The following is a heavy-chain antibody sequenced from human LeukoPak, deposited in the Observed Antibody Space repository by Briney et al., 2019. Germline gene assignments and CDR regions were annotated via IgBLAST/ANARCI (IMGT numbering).Heavy chain of an antibody. Sequence: ASEKVSRKGSGYTFTSYGISWVRQAPGEGLEWMGWISADNGNTNYEQKFQGRVTMTTDTSTNTAYMELRSLRSDDTAVYYCARGPRRQQLVRDNWFDPWGQGTLVTVSS. CDR1: GYTFTSYG. D-gene: IGHD6-13*01. V-gene: IGHV1-18*04. CDR2: ISADNGNT. CDR3: ARGPRRQQLVRDNWFDP. J-gene: IGHJ5*02.